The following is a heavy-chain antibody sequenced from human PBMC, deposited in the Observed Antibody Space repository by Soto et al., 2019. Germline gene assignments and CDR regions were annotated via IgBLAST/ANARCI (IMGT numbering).Heavy chain of an antibody. CDR1: GFTFSSYG. V-gene: IGHV3-33*01. CDR3: ARDGSYVDTAMVTAYYYYYYYGMDV. Sequence: GGSLRLSCAASGFTFSSYGMHWVRQAPGKGLEWVAVIWYDGSNKYYADSVKGRFTISRDNSKNTLYLQMNSLRAEDTAVYYCARDGSYVDTAMVTAYYYYYYYGMDVLGQGTTVTVSS. CDR2: IWYDGSNK. J-gene: IGHJ6*02. D-gene: IGHD5-18*01.